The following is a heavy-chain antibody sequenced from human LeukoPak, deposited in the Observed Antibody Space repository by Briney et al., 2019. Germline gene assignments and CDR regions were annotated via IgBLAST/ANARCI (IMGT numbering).Heavy chain of an antibody. Sequence: SETLSLTCTVSGGSISSYYWSWLRQPPGKGLEWIGYIYYSGSTNYNPSLKSRVTISVDTSKNQFSLKLSSVTAADTAVYYCARHFSPGTTRRRYYFDYWGQGTLVTVSS. V-gene: IGHV4-59*08. CDR1: GGSISSYY. J-gene: IGHJ4*02. CDR3: ARHFSPGTTRRRYYFDY. CDR2: IYYSGST. D-gene: IGHD1-1*01.